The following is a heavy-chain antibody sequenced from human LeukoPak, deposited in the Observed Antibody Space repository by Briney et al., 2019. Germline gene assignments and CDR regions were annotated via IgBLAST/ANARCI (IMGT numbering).Heavy chain of an antibody. Sequence: PGGSLRLSCAASGFTFSSYEMNWVHQAPGKGLEWVSYISSSGSTIYYADSVKGRFTISRDNAKNSLYLQMNSLRAEDTAVYYCARDHGSTSYYYYYGTDVWGQGTTVTVSS. CDR2: ISSSGSTI. CDR3: ARDHGSTSYYYYYGTDV. D-gene: IGHD2-2*01. V-gene: IGHV3-48*03. CDR1: GFTFSSYE. J-gene: IGHJ6*02.